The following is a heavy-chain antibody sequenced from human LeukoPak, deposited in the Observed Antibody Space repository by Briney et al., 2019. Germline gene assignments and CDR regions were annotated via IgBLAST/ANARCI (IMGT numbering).Heavy chain of an antibody. J-gene: IGHJ4*02. V-gene: IGHV4-39*01. CDR3: ARSGSYPDY. CDR1: GGSISSSSYY. Sequence: SETLSFTCTVSGGSISSSSYYWGWIRQPPGKGLEWIGSIYYSGSTYYNPSLKSRVTISVDTSKNQFSLKLSSVTAADTAVYYCARSGSYPDYWGQGTLVTVSS. D-gene: IGHD1-26*01. CDR2: IYYSGST.